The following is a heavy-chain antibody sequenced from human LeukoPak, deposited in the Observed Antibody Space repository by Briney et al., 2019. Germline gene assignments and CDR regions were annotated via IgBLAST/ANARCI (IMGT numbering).Heavy chain of an antibody. J-gene: IGHJ5*02. CDR1: GGSISSSSYY. V-gene: IGHV4-39*01. CDR3: ARSLTYYYGSGTWGNWFDP. Sequence: SETLSLTCTVSGGSISSSSYYWGWIRQPPGKGLEWIGSTYYSESTYYNPSLKSRVTISVDTSKNQFSLKLSSVTAADTAVYYCARSLTYYYGSGTWGNWFDPWGQGTLVTVSS. D-gene: IGHD3-10*01. CDR2: TYYSEST.